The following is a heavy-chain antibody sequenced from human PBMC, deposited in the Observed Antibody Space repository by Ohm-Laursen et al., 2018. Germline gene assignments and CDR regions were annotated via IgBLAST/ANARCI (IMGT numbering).Heavy chain of an antibody. J-gene: IGHJ1*01. V-gene: IGHV4-59*01. CDR2: IYNGGRT. Sequence: LSLTCTVSGGSISSYYWSWIRQAPERGLEWIGYIYNGGRTKYSPSLESRVTISVDTSKNQFSLKLNSVTAADTAVYYCARSELVETATGNFQSWGQGTLVTVSS. CDR1: GGSISSYY. D-gene: IGHD1-1*01. CDR3: ARSELVETATGNFQS.